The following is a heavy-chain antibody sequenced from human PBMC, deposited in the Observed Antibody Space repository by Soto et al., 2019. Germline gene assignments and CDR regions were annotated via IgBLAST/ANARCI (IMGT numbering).Heavy chain of an antibody. CDR1: GFTVSSNY. V-gene: IGHV3-66*01. J-gene: IGHJ4*02. CDR3: ARDPLGPLTTVNV. CDR2: IYRGGNT. D-gene: IGHD4-17*01. Sequence: VQLVESGGGLVQPGESLRLSCAVCGFTVSSNYMSWVRQAPGKGLEWVSVIYRGGNTFYTDSVKGRFTISRDNSNNTLYLQMNSLRVEDTAVYYCARDPLGPLTTVNVWGQGTLVTVSS.